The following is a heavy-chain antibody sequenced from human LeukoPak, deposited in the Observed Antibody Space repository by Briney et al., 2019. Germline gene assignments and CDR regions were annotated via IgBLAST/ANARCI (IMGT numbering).Heavy chain of an antibody. D-gene: IGHD2-8*01. CDR3: AREDVVLVDAVRYYYYGMDV. V-gene: IGHV1-46*01. Sequence: ASVKVSCKASGYNFISYYMHWVRQAPGRGLEWMGIINPSGGSTSYAQKFQDRDTMTRDTSTSTVYMELSSLKSEDTVVYYCAREDVVLVDAVRYYYYGMDVWGQGTTVTVSS. CDR2: INPSGGST. CDR1: GYNFISYY. J-gene: IGHJ6*02.